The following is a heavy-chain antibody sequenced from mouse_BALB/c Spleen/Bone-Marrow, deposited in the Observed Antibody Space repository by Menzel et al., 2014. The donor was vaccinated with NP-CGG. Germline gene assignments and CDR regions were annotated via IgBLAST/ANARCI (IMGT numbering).Heavy chain of an antibody. CDR2: ISSGGNYT. Sequence: EVHQEESGGGLVKPGGSLKLSCAASGFTFSSYAMSWIRQTPEKRLEWVATISSGGNYTYYPDSVKGRFTISRDNAKNTLYLQMSSLRSEDTAMYYCARPNTDYFDYWGQGTTRTVPS. CDR3: ARPNTDYFDY. J-gene: IGHJ2*01. CDR1: GFTFSSYA. D-gene: IGHD5-1-1*01. V-gene: IGHV5-9-3*01.